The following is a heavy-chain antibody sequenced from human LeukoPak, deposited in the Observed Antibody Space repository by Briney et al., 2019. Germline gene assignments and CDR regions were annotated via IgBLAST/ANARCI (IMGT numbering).Heavy chain of an antibody. Sequence: SETLSLTCAVYGGSFSGYYWSWIRQPPGKGLEWIGEINHSGSTNYNPSLKSRVTISVDTSKNQFSLKLSSVAAADTAVYYCARWCSTYYYGSGSYYRQYNWFDPWGQGTLVTVSS. CDR3: ARWCSTYYYGSGSYYRQYNWFDP. J-gene: IGHJ5*02. CDR1: GGSFSGYY. D-gene: IGHD3-10*01. CDR2: INHSGST. V-gene: IGHV4-34*01.